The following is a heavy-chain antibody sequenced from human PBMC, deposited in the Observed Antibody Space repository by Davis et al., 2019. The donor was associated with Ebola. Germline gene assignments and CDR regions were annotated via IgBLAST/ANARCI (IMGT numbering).Heavy chain of an antibody. J-gene: IGHJ4*02. D-gene: IGHD3-3*01. V-gene: IGHV4-59*12. CDR2: IYYSGST. CDR3: ARGRRYDFWSGYSLWGY. CDR1: GGSISSYY. Sequence: SETLSLTCTVSGGSISSYYWSWIRQPPGKGLEWIGYIYYSGSTNYNPSLKSRVTISVDTSKTQFSLKLSSVTAADTAVYYCARGRRYDFWSGYSLWGYWGQGTLVTVSS.